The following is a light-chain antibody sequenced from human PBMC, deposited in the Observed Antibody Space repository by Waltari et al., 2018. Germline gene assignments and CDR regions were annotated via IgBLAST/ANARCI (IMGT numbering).Light chain of an antibody. Sequence: DIQMTQSPSSLSASVGDRVTITCRASQTISNYLNWYQQKPGKAPKRLIYTTSTLQSGVPSRVRGSGSGTDFTLTISSLQPEDFATYYCQQSYSSPRTFGQGTKLEIK. CDR3: QQSYSSPRT. J-gene: IGKJ1*01. CDR1: QTISNY. V-gene: IGKV1-39*01. CDR2: TTS.